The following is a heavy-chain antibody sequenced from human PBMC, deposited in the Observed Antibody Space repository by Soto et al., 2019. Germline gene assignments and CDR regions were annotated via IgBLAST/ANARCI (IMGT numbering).Heavy chain of an antibody. CDR1: GYSFTSYY. CDR3: AREAAVGPIDN. CDR2: INPSGGST. V-gene: IGHV1-46*01. J-gene: IGHJ4*02. Sequence: QVQLVQSGAEVKKPGASVKLSCKASGYSFTSYYIDWVRQAPGQGLEWIGMINPSGGSTESAQKFQGRVTITSDTSTSTVYLELSGLRFEDTAVYFCAREAAVGPIDNWGQGTLVTVSS. D-gene: IGHD6-13*01.